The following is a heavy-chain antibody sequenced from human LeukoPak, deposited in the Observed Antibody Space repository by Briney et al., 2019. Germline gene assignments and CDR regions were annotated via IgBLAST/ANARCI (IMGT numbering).Heavy chain of an antibody. V-gene: IGHV4-30-2*01. J-gene: IGHJ4*02. CDR2: IYHSGST. D-gene: IGHD6-13*01. CDR1: GGSISSSSYY. CDR3: ARDADSSSWIDY. Sequence: SETLSLTCTVSGGSISSSSYYWGWIRQPPGKGLEWIGYIYHSGSTYYNPSLKSRVTISVDRSKNQFSLKLSSVTAADTAVYYCARDADSSSWIDYWGQGTLVTVSS.